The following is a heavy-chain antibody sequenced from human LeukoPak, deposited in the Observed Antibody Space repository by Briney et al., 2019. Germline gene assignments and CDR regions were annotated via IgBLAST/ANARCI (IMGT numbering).Heavy chain of an antibody. Sequence: GGSLRLSCAASGFTFSSYGMHWVRQAPGKGLEWVAVIWYDGSNKYYADSVKGRFTISRDNSENTLYLEMNSLRADDTAVYYCAKDSRAGDYYGSGSFFDYWGPGTLVTVSS. CDR2: IWYDGSNK. CDR1: GFTFSSYG. V-gene: IGHV3-33*06. J-gene: IGHJ4*02. CDR3: AKDSRAGDYYGSGSFFDY. D-gene: IGHD3-10*01.